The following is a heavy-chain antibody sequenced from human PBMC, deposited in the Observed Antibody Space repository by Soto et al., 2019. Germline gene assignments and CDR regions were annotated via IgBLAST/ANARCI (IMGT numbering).Heavy chain of an antibody. CDR1: GYSFSNYW. V-gene: IGHV5-51*01. CDR3: SRQGGGSFDY. D-gene: IGHD3-16*01. J-gene: IGHJ4*02. CDR2: IYPGDSET. Sequence: EVQLVQSGAEVKKAGESLKISCQGSGYSFSNYWIAWVRQMPGKGLEWMGIIYPGDSETTYSPSFQGQVAISADKSISTAYLQGSSLKASDTAMYYCSRQGGGSFDYWGQGTLVTVSS.